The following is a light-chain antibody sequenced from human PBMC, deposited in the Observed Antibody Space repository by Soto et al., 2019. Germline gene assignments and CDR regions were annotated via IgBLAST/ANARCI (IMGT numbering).Light chain of an antibody. Sequence: EIVLTQSPATLSLSPGETATLSCRASQSVTSYLAWYQQKPGQAPRLLIYDASNRATGIPARFGGSGSGTDFPLTISNLEPEDFAVYYCQQRGSSLTFGGGTKVEIK. J-gene: IGKJ4*01. CDR1: QSVTSY. CDR2: DAS. CDR3: QQRGSSLT. V-gene: IGKV3-11*01.